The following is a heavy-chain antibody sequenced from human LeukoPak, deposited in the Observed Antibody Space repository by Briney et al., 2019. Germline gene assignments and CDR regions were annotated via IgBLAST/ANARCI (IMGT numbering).Heavy chain of an antibody. CDR2: IYYSGST. CDR1: DGSISSYY. V-gene: IGHV4-59*01. Sequence: SETLSLTCTVSDGSISSYYWSWIRQPPGTGLEWIGYIYYSGSTNYNPSLKSRVTISVDMSKNQFSLKLSSVTAADTAVYYCASGYSFYSDYWGQGTLVTVSS. D-gene: IGHD5-18*01. CDR3: ASGYSFYSDY. J-gene: IGHJ4*02.